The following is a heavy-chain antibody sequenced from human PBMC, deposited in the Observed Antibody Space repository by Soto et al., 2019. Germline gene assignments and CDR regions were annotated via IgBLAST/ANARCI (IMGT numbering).Heavy chain of an antibody. D-gene: IGHD1-1*01. V-gene: IGHV3-23*01. CDR2: ISGSGSDT. Sequence: GGSLRLSCAASAFTFRSFAMNWFRQAPGKGLEWVSAISGSGSDTYYADSVKGRFTISRDNSENTLYLQMNSLRAEDTAVYYCAKALYRRRHPTFDPRGQRTPVPVSS. CDR1: AFTFRSFA. J-gene: IGHJ5*02. CDR3: AKALYRRRHPTFDP.